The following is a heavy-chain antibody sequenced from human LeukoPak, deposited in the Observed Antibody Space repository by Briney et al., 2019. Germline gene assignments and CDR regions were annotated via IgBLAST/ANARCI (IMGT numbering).Heavy chain of an antibody. CDR2: INPNSGGT. V-gene: IGHV1-2*02. CDR1: GYTFTGYY. Sequence: RWASVKVSCKASGYTFTGYYMHWVRQAPGQGLEWMGWINPNSGGTNYAQKFQGRLTMTRDTSISTAYMELSRLRSDDTAVYYCARDEIGSSSWFYYYYYGMDVWGQGTTVTVSS. CDR3: ARDEIGSSSWFYYYYYGMDV. J-gene: IGHJ6*02. D-gene: IGHD6-13*01.